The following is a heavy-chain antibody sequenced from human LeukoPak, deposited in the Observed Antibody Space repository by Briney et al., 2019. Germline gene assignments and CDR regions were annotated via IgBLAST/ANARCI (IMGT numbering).Heavy chain of an antibody. J-gene: IGHJ3*02. D-gene: IGHD3-10*01. CDR2: IIPIFGTA. CDR3: ARYSITMVRGVTPDAFDI. Sequence: ASVKVSCKASGYTFTSYYMHWVRQAPGQGLEWMGGIIPIFGTANYAQKFQGRVTITADESTSTAYMELSSLRSEDTAVYYCARYSITMVRGVTPDAFDIWGQGTMVTVSS. CDR1: GYTFTSYY. V-gene: IGHV1-69*13.